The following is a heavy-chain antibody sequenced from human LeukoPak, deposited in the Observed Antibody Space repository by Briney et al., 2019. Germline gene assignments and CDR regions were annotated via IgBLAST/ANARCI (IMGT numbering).Heavy chain of an antibody. Sequence: SETLSLTCTVSGGSISSYYWSWIRQPPGKGLEWLGYIYYSGSTNYNPSLKSRVTISVDTSKNQFSLKLSSVTAADTAVYYCARRSYDILTGYYFWFDPWGQGTLVTVSS. CDR3: ARRSYDILTGYYFWFDP. D-gene: IGHD3-9*01. J-gene: IGHJ5*02. CDR2: IYYSGST. V-gene: IGHV4-59*01. CDR1: GGSISSYY.